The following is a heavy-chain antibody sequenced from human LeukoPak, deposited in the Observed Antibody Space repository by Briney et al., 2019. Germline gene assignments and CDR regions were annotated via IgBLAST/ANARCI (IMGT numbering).Heavy chain of an antibody. CDR3: ASPDTAMGLFDY. J-gene: IGHJ4*02. Sequence: AGGSLRLSCAASGFTFSSYAMHWVRQAPGKGLEWVAVISYDGCNKYYADSVKGRFTISRDNSKNTLYLQMNSLRAEDTAVYYCASPDTAMGLFDYWGQGTLVTVSS. CDR1: GFTFSSYA. CDR2: ISYDGCNK. V-gene: IGHV3-30-3*01. D-gene: IGHD5-18*01.